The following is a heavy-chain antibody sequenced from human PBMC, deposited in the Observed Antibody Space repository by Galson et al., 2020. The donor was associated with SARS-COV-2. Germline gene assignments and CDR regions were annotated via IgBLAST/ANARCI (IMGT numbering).Heavy chain of an antibody. CDR2: SYYSGST. J-gene: IGHJ6*02. D-gene: IGHD3-3*01. V-gene: IGHV4-31*03. Sequence: ETSETLSLTCSVSGGSISSGGYYWSWIRQHPGKGLEWIGYSYYSGSTYYNPSLKSRVTISVDTSKNQFSLKESSVTAADTAVYYCARLRATMFGYYSLDVWGQGTTVTVSS. CDR1: GGSISSGGYY. CDR3: ARLRATMFGYYSLDV.